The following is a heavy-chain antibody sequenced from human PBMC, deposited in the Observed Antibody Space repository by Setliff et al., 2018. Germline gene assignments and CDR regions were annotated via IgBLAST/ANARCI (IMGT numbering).Heavy chain of an antibody. J-gene: IGHJ4*02. Sequence: PSETLSLTCTVSGGSIRSGSFYWSWFRQSAEKGLEWIGRVHASGSPNYNPSFKGRVTISLDTSTNQFSLNLNSVTAADTAVYYCAKERYFDWFFENWGQGTLVTVSS. D-gene: IGHD3-9*01. CDR3: AKERYFDWFFEN. V-gene: IGHV4-61*02. CDR1: GGSIRSGSFY. CDR2: VHASGSP.